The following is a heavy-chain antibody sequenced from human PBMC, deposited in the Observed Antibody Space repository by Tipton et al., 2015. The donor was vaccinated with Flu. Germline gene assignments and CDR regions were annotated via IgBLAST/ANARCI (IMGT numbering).Heavy chain of an antibody. CDR3: ARLRLRLGELSPSYYLDY. CDR1: GGSISSYY. Sequence: TLSLTCTVSGGSISSYYWSWIRQPPGKGLEWIGYIYYSGSTNYNPSLKSRVTISVDTSKNQFSLKLSSVTAADTAVYYCARLRLRLGELSPSYYLDYWGQGTLVTVSS. V-gene: IGHV4-59*01. J-gene: IGHJ4*02. CDR2: IYYSGST. D-gene: IGHD3-16*02.